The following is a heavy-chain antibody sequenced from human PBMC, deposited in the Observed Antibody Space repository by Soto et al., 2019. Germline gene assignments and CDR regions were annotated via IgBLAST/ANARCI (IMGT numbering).Heavy chain of an antibody. CDR3: ARASSGGGMVGRIGLIYDY. D-gene: IGHD2-15*01. V-gene: IGHV4-61*01. CDR1: GGSVSIGSYY. CDR2: IYYSGST. J-gene: IGHJ4*02. Sequence: SETLSLTCTVSGGSVSIGSYYWSWILQPPGKGLEWIGYIYYSGSTNYNPSLKSRVTISVDTSKNQFSLKLSSVTAADTAVYYCARASSGGGMVGRIGLIYDYWGQGTLVTVSS.